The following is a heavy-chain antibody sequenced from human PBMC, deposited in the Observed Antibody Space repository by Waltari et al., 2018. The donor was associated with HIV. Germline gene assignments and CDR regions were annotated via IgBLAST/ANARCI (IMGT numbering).Heavy chain of an antibody. CDR3: AKGGVARSYYHYYGMDV. CDR1: GFTFHNYS. D-gene: IGHD5-12*01. CDR2: LKRDGTEP. Sequence: VESGGGRVEPGGSLTLSCITSGFTFHNYSMNGVRRRPGTGLEWVASLKRDGTEPSYGDATEGRFTISRDNAKNSLYLQMNSLRAEDTALYYCAKGGVARSYYHYYGMDVWGQGTTVTVSS. J-gene: IGHJ6*02. V-gene: IGHV3-7*03.